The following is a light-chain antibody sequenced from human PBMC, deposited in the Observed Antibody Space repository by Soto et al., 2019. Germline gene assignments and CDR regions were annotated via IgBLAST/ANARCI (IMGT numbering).Light chain of an antibody. CDR2: EAS. J-gene: IGKJ4*01. CDR3: QQRSNWPLT. V-gene: IGKV3-11*01. Sequence: EIVLTQSPATLSLSPGETATLSCRASQTVYSYLAWYQQKPGQAPRLLIYEASNRATGIPARFSGSGSGTDFTLAISSLEPEDFAAYYCQQRSNWPLTFGGGTKVEIK. CDR1: QTVYSY.